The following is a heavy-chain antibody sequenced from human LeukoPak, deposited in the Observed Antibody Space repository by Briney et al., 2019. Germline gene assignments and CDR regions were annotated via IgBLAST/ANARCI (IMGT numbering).Heavy chain of an antibody. CDR2: IYPGDSDT. J-gene: IGHJ3*02. V-gene: IGHV5-51*01. CDR3: ASGAPGYCSSTSCYPRVQLPDPDAFDI. CDR1: GYSFTSYW. Sequence: GESLKISCKGSGYSFTSYWIGWVRQMPGKGLEWMGIIYPGDSDTRYSPSFQGQVTISADKSISTAYLQWSSLKASDTAMYYCASGAPGYCSSTSCYPRVQLPDPDAFDIWGQGTMVTISS. D-gene: IGHD2-2*01.